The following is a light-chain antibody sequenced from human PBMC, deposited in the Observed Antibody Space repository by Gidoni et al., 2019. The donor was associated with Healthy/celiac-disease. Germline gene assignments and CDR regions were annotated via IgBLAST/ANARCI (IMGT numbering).Light chain of an antibody. CDR2: DAS. Sequence: EIVLTQSPATLSLSPGERATLSCRASQSVSSYLAWYQQKPGQAPRLLIYDASNRATGIPARFSGSGSGTDFTLTIRSLEPEDFAVYYCQQRSNLITFGQGTRLEIK. CDR3: QQRSNLIT. J-gene: IGKJ5*01. CDR1: QSVSSY. V-gene: IGKV3-11*01.